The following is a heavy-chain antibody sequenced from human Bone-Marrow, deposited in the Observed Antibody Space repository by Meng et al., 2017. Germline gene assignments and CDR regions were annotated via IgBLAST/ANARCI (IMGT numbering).Heavy chain of an antibody. V-gene: IGHV3-23*01. D-gene: IGHD1-1*01. CDR1: GFTLSSYA. Sequence: GESLKISCAASGFTLSSYAKAPGKGLEWVSPISGNDGSTYHADSVQGRFTISRDNSKTALYLQMNSLRAEDTAIYYCAKEEVPNDYWGQGTLVTVSS. CDR2: ISGNDGST. J-gene: IGHJ4*02. CDR3: AKEEVPNDY.